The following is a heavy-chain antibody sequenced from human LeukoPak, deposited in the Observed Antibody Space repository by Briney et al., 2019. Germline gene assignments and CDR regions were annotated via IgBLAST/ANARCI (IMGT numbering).Heavy chain of an antibody. Sequence: ASVKVSCKASGYTFTSYYMHWVRQAPGQGLEWMGIINPSGGSTSYAQEFQGRVTMTRDTSTSTVYMELSSLRPEDTAVYYCARDGPLDAFDIWGQGTMVTVSS. CDR3: ARDGPLDAFDI. CDR1: GYTFTSYY. CDR2: INPSGGST. J-gene: IGHJ3*02. V-gene: IGHV1-46*01.